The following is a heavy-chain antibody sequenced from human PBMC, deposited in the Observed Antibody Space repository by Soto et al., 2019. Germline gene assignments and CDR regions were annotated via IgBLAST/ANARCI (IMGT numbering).Heavy chain of an antibody. V-gene: IGHV1-3*01. CDR2: INPGNGNT. CDR1: GYTFTSYA. Sequence: QVHLVQSGAEVKKPWASVRLSCKASGYTFTSYAMHWVRQAPGQSLEWMGWINPGNGNTKYSQKLEGRVTITRDTSATTAYMDLISLTSEDTAVYYCARGFRGLSAVIVFYSGMDVWGQGTTVTVSS. D-gene: IGHD3-16*02. CDR3: ARGFRGLSAVIVFYSGMDV. J-gene: IGHJ6*02.